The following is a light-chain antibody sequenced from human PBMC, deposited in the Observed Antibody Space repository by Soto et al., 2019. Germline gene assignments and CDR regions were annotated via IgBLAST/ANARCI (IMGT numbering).Light chain of an antibody. CDR2: EVT. J-gene: IGLJ2*01. Sequence: QSALTQTPSASGSPGQSVTISCTGTSSDVGAYDYVSWYQQHPGKAPNLMIYEVTKRPSGVPDRFSGSKSGNTASLTVSGLQVEDEAEYYCSSYAGSNNLLFGGGTKVTVL. CDR3: SSYAGSNNLL. V-gene: IGLV2-8*01. CDR1: SSDVGAYDY.